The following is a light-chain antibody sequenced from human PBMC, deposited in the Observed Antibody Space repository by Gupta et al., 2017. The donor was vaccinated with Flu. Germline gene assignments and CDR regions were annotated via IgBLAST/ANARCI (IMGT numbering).Light chain of an antibody. J-gene: IGLJ3*02. CDR2: DDD. CDR3: QVWDTSTDHWL. CDR1: SIGSET. V-gene: IGLV3-21*02. Sequence: GQTASIACVGDSIGSETVHWYQQKPGQAPVLVLYDDDFRPSGIPERFSGSNSGNTATLNISRVEAGDEADYYCQVWDTSTDHWLFGGGTVLTVL.